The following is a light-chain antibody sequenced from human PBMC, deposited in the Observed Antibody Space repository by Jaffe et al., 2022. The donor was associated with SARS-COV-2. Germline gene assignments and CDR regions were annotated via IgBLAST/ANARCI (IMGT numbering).Light chain of an antibody. CDR1: QSLLYSSNNKNY. J-gene: IGKJ2*01. CDR2: WAS. Sequence: DIVMTQSPDSLAVSLGERAIINCKSSQSLLYSSNNKNYLAWYQQRPGQPPKLLIYWASTRESGVPDRFSGSGSETDFTLTISSLQAEDVAVYSCQQYYLSPYTFGQGTRLEIK. V-gene: IGKV4-1*01. CDR3: QQYYLSPYT.